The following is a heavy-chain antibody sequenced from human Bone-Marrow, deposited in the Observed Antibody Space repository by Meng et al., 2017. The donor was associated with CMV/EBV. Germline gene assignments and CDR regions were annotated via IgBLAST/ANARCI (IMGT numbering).Heavy chain of an antibody. Sequence: LSLTCAASGFTFSSYSMNWVRQAPGKGLEWVSYISSSSSTIYYADSVKGRFTISRDNAKNSLYLQMNSLRAEDTAVYYCARGRYDFWSGSLASYYYYGMDVWGQGTTVTVSS. V-gene: IGHV3-48*04. D-gene: IGHD3-3*01. J-gene: IGHJ6*02. CDR1: GFTFSSYS. CDR3: ARGRYDFWSGSLASYYYYGMDV. CDR2: ISSSSSTI.